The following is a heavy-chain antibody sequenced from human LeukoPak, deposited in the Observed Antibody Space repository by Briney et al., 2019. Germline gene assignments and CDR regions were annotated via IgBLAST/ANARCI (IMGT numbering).Heavy chain of an antibody. CDR3: ARERYSSSSSFDY. Sequence: PSETLSLTCTVSGGSISSYYWSWIRQPPGQGLEWIGYIYYSGSTNYNPSLKSRVTISVDTSKNQFSLKLSSVTAADTAVYYCARERYSSSSSFDYWGQGTLVTVSS. CDR1: GGSISSYY. J-gene: IGHJ4*02. D-gene: IGHD6-6*01. V-gene: IGHV4-59*01. CDR2: IYYSGST.